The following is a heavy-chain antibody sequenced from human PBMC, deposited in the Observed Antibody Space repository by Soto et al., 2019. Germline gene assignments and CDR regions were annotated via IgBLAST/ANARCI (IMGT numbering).Heavy chain of an antibody. D-gene: IGHD3-3*01. J-gene: IGHJ4*02. V-gene: IGHV4-34*01. CDR2: INHSGST. CDR1: GGSFRGYY. CDR3: ARGSLRFLEWQPLDY. Sequence: SETLSLTCAVYGGSFRGYYWSWIRQPPGKGLEWIGEINHSGSTNYNPSLKSRVTISVDTSKNQFSLKLSSVTAADTAVYYCARGSLRFLEWQPLDYWGQGTLVTVSS.